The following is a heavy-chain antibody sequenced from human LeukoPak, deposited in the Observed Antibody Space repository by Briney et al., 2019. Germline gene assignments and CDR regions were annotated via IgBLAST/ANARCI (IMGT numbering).Heavy chain of an antibody. CDR3: ARRHCSGGSCYSGFDY. J-gene: IGHJ4*02. D-gene: IGHD2-15*01. V-gene: IGHV5-51*01. CDR2: IYPGDSDT. CDR1: GYSFSNYW. Sequence: GESLKISCKGSGYSFSNYWIGWVRQMPGKGLEWMGIIYPGDSDTGYSPSFQGQVTISADKSISTAYLQRSSLKASDTAMYYCARRHCSGGSCYSGFDYWGQGTLVTVSS.